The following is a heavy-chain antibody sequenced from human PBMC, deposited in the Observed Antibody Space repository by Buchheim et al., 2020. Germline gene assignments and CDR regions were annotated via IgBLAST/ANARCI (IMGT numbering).Heavy chain of an antibody. CDR2: INSDGSNT. CDR1: GFTFSGSW. Sequence: EVQLVESGGVLVQPGGSLRLSCAASGFTFSGSWMHWVRQPPGKGLVWVSRINSDGSNTLYADSVKGRFTVSRDNAKNTLYLQMNSLRVEDTAVYYCGANFDYWGQGTL. V-gene: IGHV3-74*01. CDR3: GANFDY. J-gene: IGHJ4*02.